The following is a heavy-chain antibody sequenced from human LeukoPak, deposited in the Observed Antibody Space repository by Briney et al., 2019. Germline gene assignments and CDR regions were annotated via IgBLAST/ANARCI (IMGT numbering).Heavy chain of an antibody. CDR2: IYYSGST. J-gene: IGHJ3*02. Sequence: PSGTLSLTCTVSGGSISGSHWNWIRQPPGKGLEWIGYIYYSGSTDSNPSLKSRVTISVDTSKNQFTLKLTSVTAADTAMYYCARRNDFDIWGPGTMVTVSS. CDR3: ARRNDFDI. V-gene: IGHV4-59*08. CDR1: GGSISGSH.